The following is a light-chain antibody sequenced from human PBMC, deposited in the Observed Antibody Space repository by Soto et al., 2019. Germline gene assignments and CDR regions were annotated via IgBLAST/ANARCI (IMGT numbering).Light chain of an antibody. Sequence: QFVLTQPPSASETPGQRVTSSCSGISSNIGSNYVYWYQQLPGTAPKLLIYSNNQRPSGVPDRFSGSKSGTSASLAISGLRSEDEADYYCAAWDDSLSGQDYVFGTGTKVTVL. V-gene: IGLV1-47*02. J-gene: IGLJ1*01. CDR1: SSNIGSNY. CDR2: SNN. CDR3: AAWDDSLSGQDYV.